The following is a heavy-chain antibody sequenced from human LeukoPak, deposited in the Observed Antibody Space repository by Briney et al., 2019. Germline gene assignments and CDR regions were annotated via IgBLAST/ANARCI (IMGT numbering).Heavy chain of an antibody. V-gene: IGHV3-21*01. CDR2: ITGSSSYI. CDR3: ARGLGAARHYWYFDL. CDR1: GFTFSSYA. D-gene: IGHD6-6*01. Sequence: GGSLRLSCAASGFTFSSYAMTWVRQVPGKGLEWVASITGSSSYIYSADSLEGRFTISRDNPRNTLYLQMNSLRADDTAVYYCARGLGAARHYWYFDLWGRGTRVTVSS. J-gene: IGHJ2*01.